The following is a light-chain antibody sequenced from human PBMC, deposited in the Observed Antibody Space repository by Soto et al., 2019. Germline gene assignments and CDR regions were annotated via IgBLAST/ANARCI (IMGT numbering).Light chain of an antibody. CDR2: KAS. CDR1: QTISSW. CDR3: QHYNSYSEA. J-gene: IGKJ1*01. V-gene: IGKV1-5*03. Sequence: IQMTQSPSTLSGSVGYRVTITCRASQTISSWLAWCQQKPGKAPKLLIYKASTLKSGVPSRFGGSGSGTEFTLTISSLQPDDFATYYCQHYNSYSEAFGQGTKVDI.